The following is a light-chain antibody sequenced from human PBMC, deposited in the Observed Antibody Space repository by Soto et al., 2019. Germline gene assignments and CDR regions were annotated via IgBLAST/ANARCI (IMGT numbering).Light chain of an antibody. CDR1: QSVSSN. CDR3: QQSRDWPLT. J-gene: IGKJ4*01. Sequence: EIVLTQSPATLSLSPGEGATLSCRASQSVSSNLAWYQQKPGQAPRLLIHDASNRATGIPVRFSGSGSGTDFTLTISSLEPEDFAVYYCQQSRDWPLTFGGGTKVDIK. CDR2: DAS. V-gene: IGKV3-11*01.